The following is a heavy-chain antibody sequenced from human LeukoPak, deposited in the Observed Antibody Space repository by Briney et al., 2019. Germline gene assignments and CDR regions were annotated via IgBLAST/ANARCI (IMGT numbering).Heavy chain of an antibody. V-gene: IGHV4-59*12. Sequence: PSETLSLTCTVSGGSISSYYWSWIRQPPGKGLEWIGYIYYSGSTNYNPSLKSRVTISVDTSKNQFSLKLSSVTAADTAVYYCAREATPELDIVVVPAAVRDAFDIWGQGTMVTVSS. J-gene: IGHJ3*02. CDR1: GGSISSYY. CDR3: AREATPELDIVVVPAAVRDAFDI. D-gene: IGHD2-2*01. CDR2: IYYSGST.